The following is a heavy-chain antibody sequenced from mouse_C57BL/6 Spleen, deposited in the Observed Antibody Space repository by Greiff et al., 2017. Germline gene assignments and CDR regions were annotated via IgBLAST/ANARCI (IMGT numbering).Heavy chain of an antibody. D-gene: IGHD2-14*01. CDR3: TRGGYPTSYFDY. CDR2: ISSGGDYI. CDR1: GFTFSSYA. V-gene: IGHV5-9-1*02. Sequence: DVQLVESGEGLVKPGGSLKLSCAASGFTFSSYAMSWVRQTPEKRLEWVAYISSGGDYIYYADTVKGRFTISRDNARNTLYLQMSSLKSEDTAMYYCTRGGYPTSYFDYWGQGTTLTVSS. J-gene: IGHJ2*01.